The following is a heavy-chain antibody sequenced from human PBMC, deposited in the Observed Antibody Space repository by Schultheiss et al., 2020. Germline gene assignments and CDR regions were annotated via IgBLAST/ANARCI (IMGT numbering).Heavy chain of an antibody. J-gene: IGHJ4*02. D-gene: IGHD2-15*01. CDR2: ISGSGGST. Sequence: GESLKISCAASGFTLSSYSMNWVRQAPGKGLEWVSGISGSGGSTYYADSVKGRFTISRDNSKDTLYLQMNSLRAEDTALYYCAKRVAFYFDYWGQGTLVPSPQ. CDR3: AKRVAFYFDY. CDR1: GFTLSSYS. V-gene: IGHV3-23*01.